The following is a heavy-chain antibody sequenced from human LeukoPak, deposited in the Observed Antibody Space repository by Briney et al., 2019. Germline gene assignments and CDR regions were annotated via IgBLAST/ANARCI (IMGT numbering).Heavy chain of an antibody. CDR2: IKQDGGEK. CDR1: GFTFKNSW. J-gene: IGHJ4*02. Sequence: GGSLRLSCAASGFTFKNSWMSWVRQAPGKGLEWVANIKQDGGEKYYVDSVKGRFTISRDDAKTSVYLQMNSLRAEDTAVYYWARNKGWELPAELDSWGQGTLVTVSS. CDR3: ARNKGWELPAELDS. D-gene: IGHD2-15*01. V-gene: IGHV3-7*01.